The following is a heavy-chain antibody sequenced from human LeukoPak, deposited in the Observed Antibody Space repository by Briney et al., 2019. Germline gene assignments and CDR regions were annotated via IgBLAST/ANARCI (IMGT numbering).Heavy chain of an antibody. Sequence: GGSLRLSCAASGFTFSSYDMHWVRQAPGKGLEWVSAIGTAGDTYYPGSVKGRFTISRENAKNSLYLQMNSLRAGDTAVYYCARVQGLDFRWYFDLWGRGTLVTVSS. V-gene: IGHV3-13*01. J-gene: IGHJ2*01. CDR2: IGTAGDT. CDR3: ARVQGLDFRWYFDL. CDR1: GFTFSSYD.